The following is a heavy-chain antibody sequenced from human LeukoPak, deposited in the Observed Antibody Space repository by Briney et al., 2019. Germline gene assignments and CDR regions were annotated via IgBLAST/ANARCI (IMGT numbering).Heavy chain of an antibody. J-gene: IGHJ6*02. CDR2: INNVGSST. CDR1: GFTFSTYW. CDR3: ARGLYYGMDV. Sequence: GGSLSLSCAASGFTFSTYWMHWVRQVPGKGLVWVSRINNVGSSTTYADSVKGRFTISRDNAKNTLYLQMNSLRVEDTAVYYCARGLYYGMDVWGQGTTVTVSS. V-gene: IGHV3-74*01.